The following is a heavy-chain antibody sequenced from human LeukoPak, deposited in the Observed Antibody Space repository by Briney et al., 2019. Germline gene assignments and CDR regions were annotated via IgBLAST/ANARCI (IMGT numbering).Heavy chain of an antibody. CDR3: AAGGTYYYNSSGYLYEP. V-gene: IGHV3-74*01. CDR1: GNYW. Sequence: HPGGSLRLSCAASGNYWMHWVRQAPGKGLVWVSHINSDGSWTSYADSVKGRFTISRDNSRNTLYLQMNSLRAEDTAVYYCAAGGTYYYNSSGYLYEPWGQGTLVTVSS. J-gene: IGHJ5*02. CDR2: INSDGSWT. D-gene: IGHD3-22*01.